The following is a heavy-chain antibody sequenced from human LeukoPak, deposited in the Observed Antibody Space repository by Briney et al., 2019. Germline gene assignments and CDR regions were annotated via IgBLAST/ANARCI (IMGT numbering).Heavy chain of an antibody. CDR3: ARVHGYNYNDAFDI. CDR2: IKQDGSEK. CDR1: GFTFSSYW. D-gene: IGHD5-24*01. Sequence: PGGSLRLSCAASGFTFSSYWMSWVRQAPGKGLEWVANIKQDGSEKYYVDSVKGRFTNPRDNAKNSLYLQMNSLRAEDTALYYCARVHGYNYNDAFDIWGQGTMVTVSS. J-gene: IGHJ3*02. V-gene: IGHV3-7*05.